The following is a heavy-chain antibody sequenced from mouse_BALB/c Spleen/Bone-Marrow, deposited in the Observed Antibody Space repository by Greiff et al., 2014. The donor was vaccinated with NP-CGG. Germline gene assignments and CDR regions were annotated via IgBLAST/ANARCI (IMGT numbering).Heavy chain of an antibody. CDR3: AGNGYYGWIAY. D-gene: IGHD2-3*01. V-gene: IGHV4-1*02. Sequence: VESGGSLKLSCAASGFDFSRYWMTWARQAPGKGLEWIGEINPDSSTINYTPSLEDKFIISRDNAKNTLYLQMSKVRSEDTALYYCAGNGYYGWIAYWGQGTLVTVSA. CDR1: GFDFSRYW. CDR2: INPDSSTI. J-gene: IGHJ3*01.